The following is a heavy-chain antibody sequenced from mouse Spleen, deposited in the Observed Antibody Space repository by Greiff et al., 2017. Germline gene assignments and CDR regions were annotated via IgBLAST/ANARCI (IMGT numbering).Heavy chain of an antibody. V-gene: IGHV1-18*01. D-gene: IGHD2-4*01. J-gene: IGHJ2*01. CDR1: GYTFTAYN. CDR3: ARGITTGGLDY. CDR2: MNPNNGGT. Sequence: EVQLQQSEPELVKPGASVKIPCKASGYTFTAYNMDWGKQGLGKSLEWIGDMNPNNGGTIYNQKFKGKATLTVDKSSSTAYMELRSLTSEDTAVYYCARGITTGGLDYWGQGTTLTVSS.